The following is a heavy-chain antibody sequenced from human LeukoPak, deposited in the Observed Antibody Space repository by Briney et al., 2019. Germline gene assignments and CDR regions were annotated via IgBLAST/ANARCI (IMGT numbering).Heavy chain of an antibody. Sequence: ASVKVSCKVSGYTLTELSMHWVRQAPGKGLEWMGGFDPEDGETIYAQKFQGRVTMTEDTSTDTAYMELSSLRSEDTAVYYCATDHGRATSGWSAAAREFQHWGQGTLVTVSS. J-gene: IGHJ1*01. V-gene: IGHV1-24*01. CDR2: FDPEDGET. D-gene: IGHD6-13*01. CDR3: ATDHGRATSGWSAAAREFQH. CDR1: GYTLTELS.